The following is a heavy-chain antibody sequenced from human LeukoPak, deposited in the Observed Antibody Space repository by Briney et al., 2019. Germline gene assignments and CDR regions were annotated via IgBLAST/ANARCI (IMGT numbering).Heavy chain of an antibody. CDR2: IYHSGTT. V-gene: IGHV4-39*07. J-gene: IGHJ6*02. Sequence: PSETLSLTCNVSGGSISSSTYYWGWIRQPPGKGLEWIGNIYHSGTTYYSPSLKSRVTISVDMSKTQFSLKLSSVTAADTAVYYCARYSSGSYYYSGMDVWGQGTTVTVSS. CDR3: ARYSSGSYYYSGMDV. CDR1: GGSISSSTYY. D-gene: IGHD5-18*01.